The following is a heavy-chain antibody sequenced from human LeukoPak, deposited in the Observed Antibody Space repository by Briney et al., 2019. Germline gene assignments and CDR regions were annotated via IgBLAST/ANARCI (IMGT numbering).Heavy chain of an antibody. J-gene: IGHJ4*02. D-gene: IGHD3-3*01. CDR3: ARDAGTSYYDFWSGHAYYFDY. CDR2: INPNSGGT. CDR1: GYTFTGYY. Sequence: ASVKVSCKASGYTFTGYYMHWVRQAPGQGLEWMGWINPNSGGTNYAQKFQGRVTMTRDTSISTAYMELSRLRSDDTAVYYCARDAGTSYYDFWSGHAYYFDYWGQGTLVTVPS. V-gene: IGHV1-2*02.